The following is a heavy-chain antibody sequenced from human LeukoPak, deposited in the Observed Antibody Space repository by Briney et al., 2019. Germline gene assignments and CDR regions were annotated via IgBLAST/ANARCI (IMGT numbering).Heavy chain of an antibody. Sequence: KPSETLSLTCTVSGGSISSSSYYWGWIRQPPGKGLEWIGSIYYSGSTYYNPSLKSRVTISVDTSKNQFSLKLSSVTAADTAVYYCGGGGVLMVYALIFAPVGHPKQFDYWGQGTLVTVSS. CDR3: GGGGVLMVYALIFAPVGHPKQFDY. CDR1: GGSISSSSYY. D-gene: IGHD2-8*01. CDR2: IYYSGST. V-gene: IGHV4-39*01. J-gene: IGHJ4*02.